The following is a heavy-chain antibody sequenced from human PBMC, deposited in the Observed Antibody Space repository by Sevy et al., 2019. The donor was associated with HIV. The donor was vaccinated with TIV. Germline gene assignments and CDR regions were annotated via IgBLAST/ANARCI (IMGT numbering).Heavy chain of an antibody. V-gene: IGHV3-30*02. CDR2: IRYDGSNK. D-gene: IGHD2-15*01. CDR3: AKALGSFTTVVAAFDAFDI. J-gene: IGHJ3*02. CDR1: GFTFSSYG. Sequence: GGSLRLSCAASGFTFSSYGMHWVRQAPGKGLEWVAFIRYDGSNKYYADSVKGRFTISRDNSKNTLYLQMNSLGAEDTAVYYCAKALGSFTTVVAAFDAFDIWGQGTMVTVSS.